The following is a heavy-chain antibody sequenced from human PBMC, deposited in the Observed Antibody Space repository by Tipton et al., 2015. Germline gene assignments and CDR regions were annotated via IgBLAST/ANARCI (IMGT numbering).Heavy chain of an antibody. CDR1: GFTFSSYS. J-gene: IGHJ4*02. CDR3: GRGGWGSGYFDS. V-gene: IGHV3-49*04. Sequence: SLRLSCAASGFTFSSYSMNWVRQAPGKGLEWVGVIRAKAHGGTTDYGASVKGRFTISRDDSKSIAFLQMNSLISEDTAVYYCGRGGWGSGYFDSWGQGTLVSVSS. D-gene: IGHD7-27*01. CDR2: IRAKAHGGTT.